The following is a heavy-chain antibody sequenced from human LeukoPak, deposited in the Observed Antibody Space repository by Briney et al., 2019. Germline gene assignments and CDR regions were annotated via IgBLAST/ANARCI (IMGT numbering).Heavy chain of an antibody. V-gene: IGHV3-23*01. D-gene: IGHD3-16*01. CDR3: AKSFYDYVWGSYPSDY. J-gene: IGHJ4*02. CDR1: GFTFSSYA. Sequence: GGSLRLSYAASGFTFSSYAMSWVRQAPGKGLEWVSAISGSGGSTYYADSVKGRFTISRDNSKNTLYLQMNSLRAEDTAVYYCAKSFYDYVWGSYPSDYWGQGTLVTVSS. CDR2: ISGSGGST.